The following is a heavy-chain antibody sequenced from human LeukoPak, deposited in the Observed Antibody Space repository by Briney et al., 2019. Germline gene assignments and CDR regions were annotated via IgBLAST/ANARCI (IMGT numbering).Heavy chain of an antibody. V-gene: IGHV4-59*01. J-gene: IGHJ1*01. D-gene: IGHD3-22*01. CDR3: ARAGYYCDSSGYAPGYFQH. CDR1: GGSISSYY. CDR2: IYYSGST. Sequence: SETLSLTCTVSGGSISSYYWSWIRQPPGKGLEWIGYIYYSGSTNYNPSLKSRVTISVDTSKNQFSLKLSSVTAADTAVYYCARAGYYCDSSGYAPGYFQHWGQGTLVTVSS.